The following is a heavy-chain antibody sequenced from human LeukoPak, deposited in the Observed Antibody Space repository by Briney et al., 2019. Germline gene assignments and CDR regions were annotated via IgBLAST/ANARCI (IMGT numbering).Heavy chain of an antibody. J-gene: IGHJ4*02. Sequence: SETLSLTCTVSGASISTSYWYWIRQPPGKGLEWIGYIHCSGDINYNPSLKSRVTISAYTSKNQLSLKLSSVTAADTAVYYCARVGCSGGSCYPDYWGQGTLVTVSS. V-gene: IGHV4-59*01. CDR2: IHCSGDI. D-gene: IGHD2-15*01. CDR3: ARVGCSGGSCYPDY. CDR1: GASISTSY.